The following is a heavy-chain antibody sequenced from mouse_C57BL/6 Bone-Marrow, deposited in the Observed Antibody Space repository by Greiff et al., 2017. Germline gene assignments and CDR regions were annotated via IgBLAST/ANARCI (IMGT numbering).Heavy chain of an antibody. CDR3: ASDCYGSSRFAY. CDR2: LYPRSGNT. CDR1: GYTFTSYG. J-gene: IGHJ3*01. D-gene: IGHD1-1*01. V-gene: IGHV1-81*01. Sequence: QVHVKQSGAELARPGASVKLSCKASGYTFTSYGISWVKQRTGQGLEWIGELYPRSGNTYYNEKFKGKATLTADKSSSTAYMELRSLTSEDAAVYFCASDCYGSSRFAYWGQGTLVTVSA.